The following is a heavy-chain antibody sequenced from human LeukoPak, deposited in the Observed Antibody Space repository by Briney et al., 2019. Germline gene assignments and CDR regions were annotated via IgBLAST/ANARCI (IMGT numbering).Heavy chain of an antibody. D-gene: IGHD3-22*01. CDR1: GFTFSSYA. V-gene: IGHV3-23*01. CDR2: ITASGDST. Sequence: PGGSLRLSCAASGFTFSSYAMSWVRQAPGKGLEWVSAITASGDSTYYADSVKGRFTISRDNSKNTLYLQMNSLRAEDTAVYYCAKALYYYDSSGYYYPYYFDYWGQGTLVTVSS. J-gene: IGHJ4*02. CDR3: AKALYYYDSSGYYYPYYFDY.